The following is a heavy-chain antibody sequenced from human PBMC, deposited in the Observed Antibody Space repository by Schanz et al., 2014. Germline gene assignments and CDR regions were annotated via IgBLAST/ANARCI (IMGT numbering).Heavy chain of an antibody. CDR2: INAHTGNT. Sequence: QGQLVQSGAEVKKPGASVKVSCKASGYTFTSYYMHWVRQAPGQGPELMGWINAHTGNTQYAQKFQGRVNMTRDTVTTTVHLELTRRRTDDTAIYYCARVHIATYHYNSPGAFDIWGQGTRVTVSS. J-gene: IGHJ3*02. CDR1: GYTFTSYY. CDR3: ARVHIATYHYNSPGAFDI. V-gene: IGHV1-18*04. D-gene: IGHD3-10*01.